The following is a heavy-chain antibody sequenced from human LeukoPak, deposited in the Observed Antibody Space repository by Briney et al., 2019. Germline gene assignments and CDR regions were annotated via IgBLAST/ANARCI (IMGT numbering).Heavy chain of an antibody. CDR1: GYTFASYG. CDR2: ISAYNGNT. CDR3: ARVRYCSSTSCPKYYFDY. D-gene: IGHD2-2*01. J-gene: IGHJ4*02. Sequence: ASVKVSCKASGYTFASYGISWVRQAPGQGLEWMGWISAYNGNTNYAQKLQGRVTMTTDTSTSTAYMELRSLRSDDTAVYYCARVRYCSSTSCPKYYFDYWGQGTLVTVSS. V-gene: IGHV1-18*01.